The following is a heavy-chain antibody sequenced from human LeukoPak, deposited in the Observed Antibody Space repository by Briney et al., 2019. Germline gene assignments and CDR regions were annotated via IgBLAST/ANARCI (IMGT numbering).Heavy chain of an antibody. CDR2: ITGSSTWA. CDR1: GFTFGTYG. V-gene: IGHV3-23*01. D-gene: IGHD7-27*01. J-gene: IGHJ2*01. CDR3: ARELVSLGTGYFDL. Sequence: GGSLRLSCEASGFTFGTYGMTWVRQAPGKGLEWVSGITGSSTWAYYADSVRGRFTISRDNSKNTLHLQMNNLTADDTAIYYCARELVSLGTGYFDLWGRGTLVTVSS.